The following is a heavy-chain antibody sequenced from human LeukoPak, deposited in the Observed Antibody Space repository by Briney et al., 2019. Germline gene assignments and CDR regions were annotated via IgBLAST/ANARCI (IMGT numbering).Heavy chain of an antibody. D-gene: IGHD3-3*01. CDR2: ISWDGGST. Sequence: GGSVRLSCAASGFTFHDYTMHWVRQAPGKGLEWVSLISWDGGSTYYADSVKGRFTISRDNGKNSLYLQMNSLRTEDTALYYCAKDRRTLRFLEWGEVDYWGQGTLVTVSS. CDR3: AKDRRTLRFLEWGEVDY. V-gene: IGHV3-43*01. J-gene: IGHJ4*02. CDR1: GFTFHDYT.